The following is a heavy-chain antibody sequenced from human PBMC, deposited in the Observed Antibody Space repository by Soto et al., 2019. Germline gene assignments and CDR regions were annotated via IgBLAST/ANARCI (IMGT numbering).Heavy chain of an antibody. CDR3: AKVDIEYSSSYYYGMDV. CDR1: GFTFSSYG. J-gene: IGHJ6*02. V-gene: IGHV3-30*18. D-gene: IGHD6-6*01. Sequence: QVQLVESGGGVVQPGRSLRLSCAASGFTFSSYGMHWVRQAPGKGLEWVAVISYDGSNKYYADSVKGRFTISRDNSKNTLYLQMNSLRAEDTAVYYCAKVDIEYSSSYYYGMDVWGQGTTVTVSS. CDR2: ISYDGSNK.